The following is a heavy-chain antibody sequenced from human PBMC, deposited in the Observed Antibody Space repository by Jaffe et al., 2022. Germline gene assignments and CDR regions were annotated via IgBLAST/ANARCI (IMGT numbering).Heavy chain of an antibody. CDR3: AREDRYYHSSGYNGDDL. V-gene: IGHV1-46*01. Sequence: QMHLEQSGAEVKQPGDSVNISCKASGYTFMNYYTHWVRQVPGQGLEWMGVINPSSGRATYAQKFQGRLTVTRDTSTTTVYMELSSLGYEDTARYYCAREDRYYHSSGYNGDDLWGPGSQVIVSS. D-gene: IGHD3-22*01. CDR1: GYTFMNYY. J-gene: IGHJ5*02. CDR2: INPSSGRA.